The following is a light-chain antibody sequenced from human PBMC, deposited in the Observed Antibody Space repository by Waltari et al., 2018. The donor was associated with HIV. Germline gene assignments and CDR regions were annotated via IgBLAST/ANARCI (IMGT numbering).Light chain of an antibody. CDR2: EVS. J-gene: IGLJ2*01. Sequence: QSALTQPASVSGSPGQSITISCTGTSSDVGGYNLFSWYQQHPGKAPKLIIYEVSKRPSGVSNRFSGSKSGNTASLTISGLQAEDEADYYCCAYAGSTTYVIFGGGTKLTVL. CDR1: SSDVGGYNL. CDR3: CAYAGSTTYVI. V-gene: IGLV2-23*02.